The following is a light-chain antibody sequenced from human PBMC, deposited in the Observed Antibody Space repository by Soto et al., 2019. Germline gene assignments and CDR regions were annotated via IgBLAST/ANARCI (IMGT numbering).Light chain of an antibody. V-gene: IGLV2-14*01. CDR2: EVS. CDR1: SSDVGGYNY. CDR3: SSYTSTSTLV. J-gene: IGLJ2*01. Sequence: QSALTQPASVSGSPGQSITISCTGTSSDVGGYNYVSWYQQHPGNAPKLMIYEVSNRPSGASNRFSGSKSGNTASLTISGLQAEDEADYYCSSYTSTSTLVFGGGTKVTVL.